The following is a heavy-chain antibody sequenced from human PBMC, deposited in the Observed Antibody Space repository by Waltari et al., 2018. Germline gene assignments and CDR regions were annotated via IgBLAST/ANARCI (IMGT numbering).Heavy chain of an antibody. CDR1: GYTLTELS. D-gene: IGHD1-7*01. CDR3: ARTTTIKSLDY. V-gene: IGHV1-24*01. CDR2: FDPEDGET. J-gene: IGHJ4*02. Sequence: QVQLVQSGAEVKKPGASVKVSCKVSGYTLTELSMHWVRQAPGKGLEWMGGFDPEDGETIYAQKFQGRVTMTADTSIDTAYMELSSLRSEDTAIFYCARTTTIKSLDYWGQGTLVTVSS.